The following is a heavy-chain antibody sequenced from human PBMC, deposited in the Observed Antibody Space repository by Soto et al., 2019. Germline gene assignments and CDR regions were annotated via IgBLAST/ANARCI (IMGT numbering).Heavy chain of an antibody. CDR1: GGSISTYY. CDR3: ARESAGSGKNNWFDP. V-gene: IGHV4-59*01. D-gene: IGHD3-10*01. Sequence: PSETLSLTCTVSGGSISTYYWSWIRQPPGKGLEWIGFIHYSGSTNYNPSLRSRVTISVDTSQNQLSLKLSSVTAADTAVYYCARESAGSGKNNWFDPWGQGTLVTVSS. J-gene: IGHJ5*02. CDR2: IHYSGST.